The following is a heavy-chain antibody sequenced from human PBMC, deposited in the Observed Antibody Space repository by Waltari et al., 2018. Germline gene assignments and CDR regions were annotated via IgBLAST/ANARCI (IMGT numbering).Heavy chain of an antibody. J-gene: IGHJ4*02. CDR2: MNPNSGNT. Sequence: QVQLVQSGAEVKKPGASVKVSCKASGYTFTSSAINWGRQATGQGLEWMGWMNPNSGNTGYAQKSQGRVTITRNTSISTAYMELSSLRSEDTAVYYCARVEAAASPTSPFGYWGQGTLVTVSS. CDR3: ARVEAAASPTSPFGY. D-gene: IGHD6-6*01. CDR1: GYTFTSSA. V-gene: IGHV1-8*03.